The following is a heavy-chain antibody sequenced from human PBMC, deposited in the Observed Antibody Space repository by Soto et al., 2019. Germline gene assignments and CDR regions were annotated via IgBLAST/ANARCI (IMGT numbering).Heavy chain of an antibody. CDR2: INPSGGST. CDR1: GYTFTSYY. Sequence: ASLKVSCKACGYTFTSYYMHWVRQAPGQGLEWMGIINPSGGSTSYAQKFQGRVTMTRDTSTSTVYMELSSLRSEDTAVYYCARDRVGPYYYDSSGYYHAAFDIWGQGTMVTVS. D-gene: IGHD3-22*01. V-gene: IGHV1-46*01. J-gene: IGHJ3*02. CDR3: ARDRVGPYYYDSSGYYHAAFDI.